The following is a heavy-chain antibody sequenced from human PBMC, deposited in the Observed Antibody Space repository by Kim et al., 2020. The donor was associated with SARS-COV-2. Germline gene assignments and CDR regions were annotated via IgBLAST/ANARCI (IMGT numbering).Heavy chain of an antibody. CDR3: ASSYRVEMATINGAFDI. V-gene: IGHV4-34*01. CDR1: GGSFSGYY. Sequence: SETLSLTCAVYGGSFSGYYWSWIRQPPGKGLEWIGEINHSGSTNYNPSLKSRVTISVDTSKNQFSLKLSSVTAADTAVYYCASSYRVEMATINGAFDIWGQGTMVTVSS. J-gene: IGHJ3*02. D-gene: IGHD5-12*01. CDR2: INHSGST.